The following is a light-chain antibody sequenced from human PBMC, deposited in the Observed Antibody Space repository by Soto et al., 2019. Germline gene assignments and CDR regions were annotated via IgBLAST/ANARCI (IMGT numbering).Light chain of an antibody. CDR3: SSYTTSTTYV. Sequence: QSALTQPASVSGSPGQSIAISCTGTSSDVGAYNYVSWFQQHPGKAPKLMIYDVGSRPSGVSNRFPGSKSGNTASLTISGLQAEDEADYYCSSYTTSTTYVFGTGTKLTVL. V-gene: IGLV2-14*03. J-gene: IGLJ1*01. CDR2: DVG. CDR1: SSDVGAYNY.